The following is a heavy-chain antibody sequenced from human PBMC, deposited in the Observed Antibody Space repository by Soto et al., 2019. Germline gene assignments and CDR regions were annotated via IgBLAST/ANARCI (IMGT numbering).Heavy chain of an antibody. CDR1: GGAMGNYC. J-gene: IGHJ3*02. CDR2: ICHGGST. CDR3: ARMESDCFDI. Sequence: QVQLQESGPGRVKPSETLSLTCTVSGGAMGNYCWSWIRQSLEKGLEWIGYICHGGSTNYNPSLKSRVTIFLDTSKSQFSLRLRSVTAADTALYYCARMESDCFDIWGQGTKITVSS. V-gene: IGHV4-59*01. D-gene: IGHD2-21*01.